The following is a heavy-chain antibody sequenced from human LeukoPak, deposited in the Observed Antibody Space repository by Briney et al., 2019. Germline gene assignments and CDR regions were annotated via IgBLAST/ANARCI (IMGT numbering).Heavy chain of an antibody. Sequence: GGSLRLSCAAFGFNFSNYGIHWVRQAPGKGLEWVAIISYDGNNKYYADSVKGRFTISRDNSKNTLYLQMNSLRVEDTALYYCAKDPPAPIVGVFDIWGQGTMVTVSS. D-gene: IGHD3-22*01. V-gene: IGHV3-30*18. CDR3: AKDPPAPIVGVFDI. CDR2: ISYDGNNK. J-gene: IGHJ3*02. CDR1: GFNFSNYG.